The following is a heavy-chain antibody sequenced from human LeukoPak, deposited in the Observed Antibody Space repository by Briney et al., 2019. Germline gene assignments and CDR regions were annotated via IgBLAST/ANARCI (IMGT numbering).Heavy chain of an antibody. V-gene: IGHV4-59*01. J-gene: IGHJ3*02. CDR1: GGSISSYY. CDR3: AREGGGSLDAFDI. D-gene: IGHD2-15*01. Sequence: SETLSLTCTVSGGSISSYYWSWIRQPPGKGLEWIGYIYYSGSTNYNPSLKSRVTISVDTSKNQFSLKLSSVTAADTAVYYCAREGGGSLDAFDIWGQGTVVTVSS. CDR2: IYYSGST.